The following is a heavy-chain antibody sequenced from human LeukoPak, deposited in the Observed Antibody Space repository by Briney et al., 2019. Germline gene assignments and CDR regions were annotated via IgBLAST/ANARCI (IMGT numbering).Heavy chain of an antibody. CDR1: GFTFKNYA. CDR3: AKPGRTAAGLFDS. D-gene: IGHD6-13*01. CDR2: FSVNGRDT. V-gene: IGHV3-23*01. J-gene: IGHJ4*02. Sequence: GGSLRLSCAASGFTFKNYASSWVRQAPGKGLEWVSGFSVNGRDTYYADFVKGRFTIARDIAKNTLYLQMNSLRAEDTATYYCAKPGRTAAGLFDSWGQGTLVTDSS.